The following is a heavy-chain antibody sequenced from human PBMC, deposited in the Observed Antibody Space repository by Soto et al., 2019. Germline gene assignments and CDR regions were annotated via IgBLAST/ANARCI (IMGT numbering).Heavy chain of an antibody. Sequence: QLLESGGGFVQPGGSLRLSWVASGFTFSNFAMAWVRQAPGGGLEWVSAISGSGDDTFYADSMKGRFTISRDNSNDTLYLQINSLRAEDTAVYYCANPIPKTGTTFGFWGQGTLVTVSS. V-gene: IGHV3-23*01. CDR1: GFTFSNFA. D-gene: IGHD1-1*01. CDR2: ISGSGDDT. J-gene: IGHJ4*02. CDR3: ANPIPKTGTTFGF.